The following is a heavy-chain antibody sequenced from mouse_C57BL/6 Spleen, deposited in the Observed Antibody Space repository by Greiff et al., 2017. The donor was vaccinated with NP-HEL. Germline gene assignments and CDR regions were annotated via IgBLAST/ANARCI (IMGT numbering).Heavy chain of an antibody. V-gene: IGHV1-52*01. J-gene: IGHJ4*01. CDR2: IDPSDSET. D-gene: IGHD1-1*01. CDR3: ARDYYGSSLPMDY. Sequence: VQLQQPGAELVRPGSSVKLSCKASGYTFTSYWMHWVKQRPIQGLEWIGNIDPSDSETHYNQKFKDKATLTVDKSSSTAYMQLSSLTSEDSAVYYCARDYYGSSLPMDYWGQGTSVTVSS. CDR1: GYTFTSYW.